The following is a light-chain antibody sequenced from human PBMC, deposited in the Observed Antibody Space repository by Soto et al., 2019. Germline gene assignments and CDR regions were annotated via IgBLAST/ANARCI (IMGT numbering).Light chain of an antibody. Sequence: QCALTQPASVSGSPGQSITIACTGTSSDFYGYDYVSWYQQLPGKAPKLMIYEVSNRPSGVSDRFSGSKSGNTASLTISGLQAEDEADYYCSSYTTNTGLEYVSGTGTKVTVL. J-gene: IGLJ1*01. CDR3: SSYTTNTGLEYV. CDR1: SSDFYGYDY. CDR2: EVS. V-gene: IGLV2-14*01.